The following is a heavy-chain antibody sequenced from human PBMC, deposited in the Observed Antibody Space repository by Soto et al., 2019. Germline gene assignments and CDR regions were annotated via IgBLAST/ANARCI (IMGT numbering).Heavy chain of an antibody. CDR1: GFTFSSYG. Sequence: QVQLVESGGGVVQPGRSLRLSCAASGFTFSSYGMHWVRQAPGKGLEWVAVIWYDGSNKYYADSVKGRFTISRDNSKNTLYLQMNSLRAEDTAVYYCARGEGGYGDYEHYFDYWGQGTLVTVSS. V-gene: IGHV3-33*01. CDR3: ARGEGGYGDYEHYFDY. CDR2: IWYDGSNK. D-gene: IGHD4-17*01. J-gene: IGHJ4*02.